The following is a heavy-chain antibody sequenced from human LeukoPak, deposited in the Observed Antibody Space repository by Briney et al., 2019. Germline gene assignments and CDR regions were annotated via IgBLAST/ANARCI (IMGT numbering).Heavy chain of an antibody. V-gene: IGHV3-23*01. CDR1: GFTFSSYA. Sequence: GGSLRLSCAASGFTFSSYAMSWVRQAPGKGLEWVSGISGSGRSTYFAESVKGRFTISRDDSKNTLYLQMNSLRAEDTAVYYCAKASLGVAATGVWFDPWGQGTLVTVSS. CDR2: ISGSGRST. CDR3: AKASLGVAATGVWFDP. D-gene: IGHD2-15*01. J-gene: IGHJ5*02.